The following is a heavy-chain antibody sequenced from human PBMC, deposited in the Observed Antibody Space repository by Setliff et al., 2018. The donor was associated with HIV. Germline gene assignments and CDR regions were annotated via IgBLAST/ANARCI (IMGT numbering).Heavy chain of an antibody. CDR3: ARAPLSGGSFGWFDP. V-gene: IGHV4-4*09. J-gene: IGHJ5*02. Sequence: SETLSLTCTVSGGSISSYYWSWIRQPPGKGLEWIGYIYTSGSVNYNPSLNSRVTISVDTSKNQFSLKVNSVTAADTAVYYCARAPLSGGSFGWFDPWGQGTLVTVSS. D-gene: IGHD2-15*01. CDR2: IYTSGSV. CDR1: GGSISSYY.